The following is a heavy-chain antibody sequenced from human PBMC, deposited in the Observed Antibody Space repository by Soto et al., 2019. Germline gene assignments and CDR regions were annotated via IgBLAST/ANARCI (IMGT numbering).Heavy chain of an antibody. D-gene: IGHD3-22*01. CDR1: GGPIRSYC. J-gene: IGHJ6*02. Sequence: PSETLSLTCTVSGGPIRSYCRSWIRQPPGKGLEWIGYIYDSGNTDYNPSLKSRVTISVGTSKNQFSLKLSSVTTADTAVYYCARGGGKYYYESSGHSNHAMDVWGQGTTVTVSS. V-gene: IGHV4-59*01. CDR2: IYDSGNT. CDR3: ARGGGKYYYESSGHSNHAMDV.